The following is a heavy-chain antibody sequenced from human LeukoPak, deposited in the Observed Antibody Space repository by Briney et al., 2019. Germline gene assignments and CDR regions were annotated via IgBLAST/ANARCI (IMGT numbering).Heavy chain of an antibody. Sequence: GESLKISCKGSGYSFTSYWISWVRQMPGKGLEWMGRIDPSDSYTNYSPSFQGHVTISADKSISTAYLQWSSLKASDTAMYYCARHGYYGSGSYYNVHYGMDVWGKETTVTVSS. CDR2: IDPSDSYT. D-gene: IGHD3-10*01. J-gene: IGHJ6*04. CDR3: ARHGYYGSGSYYNVHYGMDV. V-gene: IGHV5-10-1*01. CDR1: GYSFTSYW.